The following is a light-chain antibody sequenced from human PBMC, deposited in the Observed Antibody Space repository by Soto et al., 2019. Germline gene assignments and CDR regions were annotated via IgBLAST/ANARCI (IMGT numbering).Light chain of an antibody. Sequence: DIQMTQSPTSLSASIGDRFTITCRASQSISSWLAWYQQKPGKAPKLLIYDASSLESGVPSRFSGSGSGTEFTLTISSLQPDDFATYYCQQYNSYSRTFGQGTKVDI. V-gene: IGKV1-5*01. CDR3: QQYNSYSRT. J-gene: IGKJ1*01. CDR1: QSISSW. CDR2: DAS.